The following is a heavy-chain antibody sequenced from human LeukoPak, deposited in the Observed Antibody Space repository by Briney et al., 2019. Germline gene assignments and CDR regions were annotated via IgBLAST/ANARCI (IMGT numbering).Heavy chain of an antibody. D-gene: IGHD2-15*01. V-gene: IGHV1-18*01. J-gene: IGHJ6*02. CDR1: GYTFTSYG. CDR3: ARSKVLVVVAATPEDYYGMDV. CDR2: ISAYNGNT. Sequence: ASVKVSCKASGYTFTSYGISWVRQAPGQGLEWMGWISAYNGNTNYAQKLQGRVTMTTDTSTSTAYMELRSLRSDDTAVYYCARSKVLVVVAATPEDYYGMDVWGQGTTVTVSS.